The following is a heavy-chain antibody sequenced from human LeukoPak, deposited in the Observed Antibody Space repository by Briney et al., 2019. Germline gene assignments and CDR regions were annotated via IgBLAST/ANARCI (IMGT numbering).Heavy chain of an antibody. CDR1: GYSVRKDC. D-gene: IGHD1-26*01. J-gene: IGHJ4*02. V-gene: IGHV1-46*01. Sequence: PSANDSCKAYGYSVRKDCIYWWRPAHEKRLEWMGIINPSGGSTTYAQIFQGRVTLTRDTSTSTVYMELSSLRSDDTAVYYCARAPKGVTTGYFDHWGQGTLVTVSS. CDR3: ARAPKGVTTGYFDH. CDR2: INPSGGST.